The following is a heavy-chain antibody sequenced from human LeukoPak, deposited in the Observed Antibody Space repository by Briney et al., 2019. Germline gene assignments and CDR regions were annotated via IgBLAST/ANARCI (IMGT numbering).Heavy chain of an antibody. CDR2: ISAYNGNT. Sequence: ASVKVSCKASGYTFTSYGISWVRQAPGQGLEWMGWISAYNGNTNYAQKLQGRVTMTTDTSTSTAYMELRSLRSDDTAVYYCARAWAGDGGNSPVSFYWGQGTLVTVSS. CDR3: ARAWAGDGGNSPVSFY. J-gene: IGHJ4*02. V-gene: IGHV1-18*01. D-gene: IGHD4-23*01. CDR1: GYTFTSYG.